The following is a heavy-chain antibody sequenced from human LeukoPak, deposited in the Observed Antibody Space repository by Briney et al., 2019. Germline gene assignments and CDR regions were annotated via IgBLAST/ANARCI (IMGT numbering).Heavy chain of an antibody. CDR3: AGHYFGSVD. V-gene: IGHV1-8*01. CDR2: MNPNSGTT. J-gene: IGHJ4*02. CDR1: GKSLGSYD. Sequence: GASVKVSCKASGKSLGSYDINWVRQAPGQGLEWMGWMNPNSGTTGYAPKFQGRVTMARDTSRGTAYMELRSLRFEDTAIYYCAGHYFGSVDWGQGTLATVSS. D-gene: IGHD3-10*01.